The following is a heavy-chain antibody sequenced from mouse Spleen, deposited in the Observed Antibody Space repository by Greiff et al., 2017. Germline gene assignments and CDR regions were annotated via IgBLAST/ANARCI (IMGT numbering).Heavy chain of an antibody. CDR3: TRGDYGYDEGFAY. Sequence: EVKLMESGGGLVQPGGSMKLSCVASGFTFSNYWMNWVRQSPEKGLEWVAEIRLKSNNYATHYAESVKGRFTISRDDSKSSVYLQMNNLRAEDTGIYYCTRGDYGYDEGFAYWGQGTLVTVSA. J-gene: IGHJ3*01. D-gene: IGHD2-2*01. CDR2: IRLKSNNYAT. V-gene: IGHV6-6*02. CDR1: GFTFSNYW.